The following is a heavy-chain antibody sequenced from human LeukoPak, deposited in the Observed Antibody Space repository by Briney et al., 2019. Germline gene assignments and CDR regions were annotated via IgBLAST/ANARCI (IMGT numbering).Heavy chain of an antibody. Sequence: GESLKISCQAAGYSFSSSWMGWARRMPGKGLEGMAIINRGDSDTRDSQYLQGQVTISADKSISTGYVQWGRLKASDTAMYYCARQPGAGWFDPWGQGTLVTVSS. CDR2: INRGDSDT. CDR3: ARQPGAGWFDP. D-gene: IGHD3-10*01. V-gene: IGHV5-51*01. J-gene: IGHJ5*02. CDR1: GYSFSSSW.